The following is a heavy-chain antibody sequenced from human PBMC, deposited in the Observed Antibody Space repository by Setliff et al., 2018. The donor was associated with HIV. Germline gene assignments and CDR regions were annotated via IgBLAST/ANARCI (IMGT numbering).Heavy chain of an antibody. CDR3: AGDYYDSGGYIFFPGLPDY. V-gene: IGHV1-2*02. Sequence: ASVKVSCKASGYTFTGYYMHWVRQAPGQGLEWLGIIDPNGGATNNAQKLQGRLTVTTDTSISTAYMGLSRLRSDDTAVYYCAGDYYDSGGYIFFPGLPDYWGQGTLVTVSS. CDR2: IDPNGGAT. J-gene: IGHJ4*02. CDR1: GYTFTGYY. D-gene: IGHD3-22*01.